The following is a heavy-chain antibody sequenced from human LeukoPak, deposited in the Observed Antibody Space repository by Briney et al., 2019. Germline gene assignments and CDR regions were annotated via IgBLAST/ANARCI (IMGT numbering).Heavy chain of an antibody. D-gene: IGHD5-12*01. Sequence: GASVKVSCKASGYTFTSYYMHWVRQAPGQGLEWMGRIIPILGIANYAQKFQGRVTITADKSTSTAYMEPSSLRSEDTAVYYCARGRVSGYDSSLWGQGTLVTVSS. J-gene: IGHJ4*02. CDR2: IIPILGIA. CDR3: ARGRVSGYDSSL. V-gene: IGHV1-69*04. CDR1: GYTFTSYY.